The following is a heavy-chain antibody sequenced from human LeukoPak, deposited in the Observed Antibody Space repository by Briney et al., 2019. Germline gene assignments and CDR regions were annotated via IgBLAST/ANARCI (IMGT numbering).Heavy chain of an antibody. CDR3: ARHSLTYYDFWSGYRTYFDY. V-gene: IGHV1-18*01. Sequence: ASVKVSCKASGYTFTSYGISWVRPAPGQGLEWMGWISAYNGNTNYAQKLQGRVTMTTDTSTSTAYMELRSLRSDDTAVYYCARHSLTYYDFWSGYRTYFDYWGQGTLVTVSS. J-gene: IGHJ4*02. CDR1: GYTFTSYG. CDR2: ISAYNGNT. D-gene: IGHD3-3*01.